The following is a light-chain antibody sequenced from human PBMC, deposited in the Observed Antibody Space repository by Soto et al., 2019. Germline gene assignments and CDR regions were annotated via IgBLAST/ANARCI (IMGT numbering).Light chain of an antibody. CDR1: QSFSSNY. CDR2: GGS. Sequence: EIVLTQSPGTLSLSPGESATFSCRAGQSFSSNYLAWYQQKPGQAPRLLMYGGSNRPTGIPDRFSGSGSGTDFTLSISRLEPEDFAVYYCQQYGSTPLTFGGGTKVEIK. J-gene: IGKJ4*01. V-gene: IGKV3-20*01. CDR3: QQYGSTPLT.